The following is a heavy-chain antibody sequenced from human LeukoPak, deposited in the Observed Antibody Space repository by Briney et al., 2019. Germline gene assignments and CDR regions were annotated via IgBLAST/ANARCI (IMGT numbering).Heavy chain of an antibody. Sequence: GGSLRLSCAASGFTFSYYAMSWVRQAPGKGLEGVSSISGSGSSIYYADSVKGRFTISRDNSKNTLYLQMNSLRAEDTAVYYCTKDQRGYGRIVDYWGQGTLVTISS. J-gene: IGHJ4*02. CDR1: GFTFSYYA. V-gene: IGHV3-23*01. D-gene: IGHD3-10*01. CDR2: ISGSGSSI. CDR3: TKDQRGYGRIVDY.